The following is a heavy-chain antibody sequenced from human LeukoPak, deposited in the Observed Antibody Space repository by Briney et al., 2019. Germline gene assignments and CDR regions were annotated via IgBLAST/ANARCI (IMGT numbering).Heavy chain of an antibody. CDR3: AAFGDLLDY. Sequence: ASVKVSCKASGYTFTSYDINWVRQATGQGLEWMGWMNPNSGNTGYAQRFQDRVTMTRDTSISTAYLELRSLTSEDTAAYYCAAFGDLLDYWGQGTLVAVSP. J-gene: IGHJ4*02. D-gene: IGHD3-10*01. CDR2: MNPNSGNT. V-gene: IGHV1-8*02. CDR1: GYTFTSYD.